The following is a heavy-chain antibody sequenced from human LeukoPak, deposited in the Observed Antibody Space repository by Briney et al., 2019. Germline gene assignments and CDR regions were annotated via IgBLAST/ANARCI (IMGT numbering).Heavy chain of an antibody. D-gene: IGHD5-18*01. Sequence: PSETLSLTCTVSGGSISSYYWSWIRQPPGKGLEWIGYIYYSGSTNYNPSLKSRVTISVDTSKNQFSLKLSSVTAADTAVYYCARGGVDTAMGVDYWGQGTLVTVSS. CDR1: GGSISSYY. J-gene: IGHJ4*02. CDR2: IYYSGST. V-gene: IGHV4-59*01. CDR3: ARGGVDTAMGVDY.